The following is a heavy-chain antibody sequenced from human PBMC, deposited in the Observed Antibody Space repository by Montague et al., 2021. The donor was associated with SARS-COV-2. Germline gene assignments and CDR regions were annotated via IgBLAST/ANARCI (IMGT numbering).Heavy chain of an antibody. V-gene: IGHV4-4*02. CDR1: GGSISSSNW. J-gene: IGHJ6*02. CDR2: IYHSGST. Sequence: SETLSLTCAVSGGSISSSNWWSWVRQPPGKGLGWIGGIYHSGSTNYTPPPKSQVTISEDKSKNQSSLKLSSVTAAATAVYYCARDRRSWFPPYYYGMDVWGQGTTVTVSS. CDR3: ARDRRSWFPPYYYGMDV. D-gene: IGHD6-13*01.